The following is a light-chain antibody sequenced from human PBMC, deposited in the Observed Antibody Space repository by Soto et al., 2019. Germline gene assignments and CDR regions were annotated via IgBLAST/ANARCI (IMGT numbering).Light chain of an antibody. CDR1: QSISTW. Sequence: DIQMTQSPSSLCASVGDRVTVTCRASQSISTWLAWYQQKRGKAPKLLIYDASSLQSGVPSRFSGSGSGIELTLTISSLQPDDFATYYCQQYNSFSGTFGQGTKLEIK. CDR3: QQYNSFSGT. V-gene: IGKV1-5*01. CDR2: DAS. J-gene: IGKJ2*02.